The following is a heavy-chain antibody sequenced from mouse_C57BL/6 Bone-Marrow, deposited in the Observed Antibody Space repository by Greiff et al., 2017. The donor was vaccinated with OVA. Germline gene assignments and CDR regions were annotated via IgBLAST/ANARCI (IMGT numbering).Heavy chain of an antibody. J-gene: IGHJ3*01. V-gene: IGHV1-15*01. CDR1: GYTFTDYE. Sequence: VQLQQSGAELVRPGASVTLSCKASGYTFTDYEMHWVKQTPVHGLEWIGAIDPETGGTAYNQKFKGKAILTADKSSSTAYMELRSLTSEDSAVYYCTRGGAYYSNYSFAYWGQGTLVTVSA. D-gene: IGHD2-5*01. CDR3: TRGGAYYSNYSFAY. CDR2: IDPETGGT.